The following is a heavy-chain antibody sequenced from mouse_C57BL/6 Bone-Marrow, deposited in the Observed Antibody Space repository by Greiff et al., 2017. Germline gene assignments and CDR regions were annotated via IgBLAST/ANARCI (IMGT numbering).Heavy chain of an antibody. CDR1: GYTFTSSW. J-gene: IGHJ3*01. CDR3: ARGGLRLRRFAY. Sequence: QVQLQQPGAELVRPGTSVKLSCKASGYTFTSSWMHWVKQRPGQGLEWIGVIDPSDSYTNYNQKFKGKATLTVDTSSSTAYMQLSSLTSEDSAVYYCARGGLRLRRFAYWGQGTLVTVSA. CDR2: IDPSDSYT. V-gene: IGHV1-59*01. D-gene: IGHD3-2*02.